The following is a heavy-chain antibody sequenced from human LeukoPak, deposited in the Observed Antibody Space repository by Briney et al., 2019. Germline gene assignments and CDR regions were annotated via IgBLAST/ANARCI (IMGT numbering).Heavy chain of an antibody. J-gene: IGHJ4*02. D-gene: IGHD6-13*01. CDR2: ISDSGTTI. CDR1: GFSFSDFY. Sequence: GGSLRLSCTASGFSFSDFYMTWIRQAPGKGLEWVSYISDSGTTIIYADSVKGRFTISRDNAKNSLYLQMNSLRAEDTAVYYCAREVIDSSSWYGGNYFDYWGQGTLVTVSS. CDR3: AREVIDSSSWYGGNYFDY. V-gene: IGHV3-11*04.